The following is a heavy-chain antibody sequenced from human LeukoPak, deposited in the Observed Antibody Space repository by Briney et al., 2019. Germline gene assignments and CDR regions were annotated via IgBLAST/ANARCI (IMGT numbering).Heavy chain of an antibody. CDR2: IYSGGTT. J-gene: IGHJ4*02. D-gene: IGHD2-21*01. V-gene: IGHV3-66*01. CDR1: GFTVSRNY. CDR3: AKAPVTSCRGAYCYPFDS. Sequence: GGSLRLSCAASGFTVSRNYMSWVRQAPGKGLEWVSVIYSGGTTYYADSVKGRFTISRDNSKNTLYLQMNSLRAEDAAVYFCAKAPVTSCRGAYCYPFDSWGQGTLVTVSS.